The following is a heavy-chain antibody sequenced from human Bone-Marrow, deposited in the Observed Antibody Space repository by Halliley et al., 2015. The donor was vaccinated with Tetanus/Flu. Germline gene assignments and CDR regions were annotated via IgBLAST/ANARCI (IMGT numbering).Heavy chain of an antibody. D-gene: IGHD2-2*01. J-gene: IGHJ6*02. V-gene: IGHV4-59*09. Sequence: EWLGYISYSGNGNYNPSLKGRVTMSVDPSKIQISLKLSSVSAADTAVYRCARGEPAYFYYGMDVWGQGTSVIVSS. CDR2: ISYSGNG. CDR3: ARGEPAYFYYGMDV.